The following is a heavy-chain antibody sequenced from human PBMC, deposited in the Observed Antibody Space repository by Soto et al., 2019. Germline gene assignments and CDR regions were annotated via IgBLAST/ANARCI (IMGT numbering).Heavy chain of an antibody. D-gene: IGHD3-10*01. CDR1: GYTITTYG. V-gene: IGHV1-18*01. CDR2: ISAYNGNT. CDR3: AREEGTRGFDP. J-gene: IGHJ5*02. Sequence: QVQLVQSGAEVKKTGASVKVSCKASGYTITTYGISWVRQAPGQGLEWMGWISAYNGNTNYAQKVQGRVTMTTDTTTSTAYMEMRSLRSDDTAVYYCAREEGTRGFDPWGQGTLVTVSS.